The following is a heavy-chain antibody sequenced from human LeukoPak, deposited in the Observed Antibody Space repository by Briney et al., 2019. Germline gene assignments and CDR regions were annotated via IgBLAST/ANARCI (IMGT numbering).Heavy chain of an antibody. CDR3: ASTSPY. CDR2: IPYDGSNK. J-gene: IGHJ4*02. D-gene: IGHD3-16*01. Sequence: GGSLRLSCAASGFTFSSYAMHWVRQAPGKGLEWVAVIPYDGSNKYYADSVKGRFTISRDNSKNTLYLQMNSLRAEDTAVYYCASTSPYWGQGTLVTVSS. V-gene: IGHV3-30-3*01. CDR1: GFTFSSYA.